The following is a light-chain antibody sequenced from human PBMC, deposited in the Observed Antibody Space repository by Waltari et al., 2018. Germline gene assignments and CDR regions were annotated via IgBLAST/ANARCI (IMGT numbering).Light chain of an antibody. V-gene: IGKV3-11*01. CDR2: DAS. Sequence: EIVLTQSPATLSLSPGERATLSCRASHSVSSYLAWYQQQPGKAPRLRLYDASSRATGIPARCSGSGSGTDFTLTISSLEPEDFAVYYCQQRSNWPPITFGQGTRLEIK. J-gene: IGKJ5*01. CDR3: QQRSNWPPIT. CDR1: HSVSSY.